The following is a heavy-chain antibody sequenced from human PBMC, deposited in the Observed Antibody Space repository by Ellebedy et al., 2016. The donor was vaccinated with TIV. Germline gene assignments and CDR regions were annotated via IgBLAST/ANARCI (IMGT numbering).Heavy chain of an antibody. Sequence: GESLKISCKGSGYSFTSSWIGWVRQMPGKGLEWMGIIYPGDSDTRYSPSFQGQVTISADKSISTAYLQWSSLKASDTAMYYCARQDHQGSSGWGAFDYWGQGTLVTVSS. J-gene: IGHJ4*02. D-gene: IGHD6-19*01. CDR2: IYPGDSDT. CDR3: ARQDHQGSSGWGAFDY. CDR1: GYSFTSSW. V-gene: IGHV5-51*01.